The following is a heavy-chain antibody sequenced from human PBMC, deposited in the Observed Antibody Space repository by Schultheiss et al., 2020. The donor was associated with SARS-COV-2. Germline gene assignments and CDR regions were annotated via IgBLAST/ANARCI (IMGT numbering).Heavy chain of an antibody. CDR2: ISWNSGSI. Sequence: ETLSLTCAVYGGSFSGYYWSWIRQPPGKGLEWVSAISWNSGSIGYADSVKGRFTISRDNSKNTLYLQMNSLRAEDTAVYYCATEVATVVTPYYYYGMDVWGQGTTVTVSS. J-gene: IGHJ6*02. D-gene: IGHD4-23*01. CDR1: GGSFSGYY. CDR3: ATEVATVVTPYYYYGMDV. V-gene: IGHV3-23*01.